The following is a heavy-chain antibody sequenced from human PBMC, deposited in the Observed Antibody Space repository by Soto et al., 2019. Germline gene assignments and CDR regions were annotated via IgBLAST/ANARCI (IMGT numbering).Heavy chain of an antibody. Sequence: TSETLSLTCTVSGGSISSYYWSWIRQPPGKGLEWIGYIYYSGSTNYNPSLKSRVTISVDTSKNQFSLKLSSVTAADTAVYYCARDLEDSGYDYFDYWGQGTLVTVSS. CDR1: GGSISSYY. J-gene: IGHJ4*02. CDR3: ARDLEDSGYDYFDY. CDR2: IYYSGST. V-gene: IGHV4-59*01. D-gene: IGHD5-12*01.